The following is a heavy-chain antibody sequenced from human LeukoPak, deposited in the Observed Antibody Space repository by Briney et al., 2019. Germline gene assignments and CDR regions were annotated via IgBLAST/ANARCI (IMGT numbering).Heavy chain of an antibody. V-gene: IGHV4-39*07. Sequence: SETLSLTCTVSGGSISSSSYYWGWIRQPPGKGLEWIGSIYYSGSTYYNPSLKSRVTISVDTSKNQFSLKLSSVTAADTAVYYCARDQGESSSWYVGDYYYYYGMDVWGQGTTVTVSS. CDR1: GGSISSSSYY. D-gene: IGHD6-13*01. CDR2: IYYSGST. J-gene: IGHJ6*02. CDR3: ARDQGESSSWYVGDYYYYYGMDV.